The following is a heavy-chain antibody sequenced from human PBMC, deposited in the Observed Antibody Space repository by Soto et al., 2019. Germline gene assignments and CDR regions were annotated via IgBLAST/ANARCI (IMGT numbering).Heavy chain of an antibody. CDR3: AREYYYYMDV. CDR1: GYTFSSYG. CDR2: IWYDGSNK. Sequence: QVQLVESGGGVVQPGRSLRLSCAASGYTFSSYGMHWVRQAPGKGLEWVAVIWYDGSNKYYGDSVKGRFTISRDNSKNTLYLQMNSLRAEDTAVYYCAREYYYYMDVWGKGTTVTVSS. J-gene: IGHJ6*03. V-gene: IGHV3-33*01.